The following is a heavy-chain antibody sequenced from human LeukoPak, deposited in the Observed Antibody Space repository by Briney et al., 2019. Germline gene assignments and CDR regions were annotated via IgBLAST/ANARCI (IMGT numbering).Heavy chain of an antibody. J-gene: IGHJ4*02. D-gene: IGHD6-19*01. CDR3: ARSHSSGWYVVDY. CDR2: IIPILGIA. V-gene: IGHV1-69*04. Sequence: SVKVSCKASGGTFSSYAISWVRQAPGQGLEWMGRIIPILGIANYAQKFQGRVTITAAKSTSTAYMELSSLRSEDTAVYYCARSHSSGWYVVDYWGQGTLVTVSS. CDR1: GGTFSSYA.